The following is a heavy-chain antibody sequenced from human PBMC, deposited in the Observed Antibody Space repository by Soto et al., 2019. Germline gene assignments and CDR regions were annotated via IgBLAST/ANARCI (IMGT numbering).Heavy chain of an antibody. Sequence: QVQLQESGPGLVKPSQTLSLTCTVSGGSISSGGYYWSWIRQHPGKGLEWIGYIYYSGSTYYNPYLKSRVTISVDTSKNQFSLKLSSVTAADTAVYYCARGDYGDYAPIGAFDIWGQGTMVTVSS. V-gene: IGHV4-31*03. D-gene: IGHD4-17*01. CDR1: GGSISSGGYY. J-gene: IGHJ3*02. CDR3: ARGDYGDYAPIGAFDI. CDR2: IYYSGST.